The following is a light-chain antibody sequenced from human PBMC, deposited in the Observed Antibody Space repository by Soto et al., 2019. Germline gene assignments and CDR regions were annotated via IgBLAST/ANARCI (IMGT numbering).Light chain of an antibody. J-gene: IGLJ1*01. Sequence: QSALTQPASVSGSPGQSIAISCTGTSSDVGGYNFVSWYQQHPGKAPKLMIYDVSNRPSGVSNRFSGSKSGNTASLTISGFKAEDEADYYCSSYTRSSTRVLGTGPKVPVL. CDR1: SSDVGGYNF. CDR3: SSYTRSSTRV. CDR2: DVS. V-gene: IGLV2-14*01.